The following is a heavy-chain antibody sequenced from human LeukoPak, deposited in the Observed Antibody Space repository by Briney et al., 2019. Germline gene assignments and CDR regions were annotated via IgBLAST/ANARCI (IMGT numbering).Heavy chain of an antibody. CDR1: GGSISSSSYY. CDR2: IYYSGST. V-gene: IGHV4-39*01. D-gene: IGHD5-12*01. CDR3: ARHVILRGGYRGGRTPGAVFDY. J-gene: IGHJ4*02. Sequence: SETLSLTCTVSGGSISSSSYYWGWIRQPPGKGLEWIGSIYYSGSTYYNPSLKSRVTISVDTSKNQFSLKLSSVTAADTAVYYCARHVILRGGYRGGRTPGAVFDYWGQGTLVTVSS.